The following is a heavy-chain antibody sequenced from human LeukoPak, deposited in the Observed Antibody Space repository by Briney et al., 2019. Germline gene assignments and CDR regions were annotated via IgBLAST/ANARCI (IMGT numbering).Heavy chain of an antibody. CDR1: GGSISSSSYY. CDR3: AAPQYYDFWSGYYHFDY. Sequence: SETLSLTCTVSGGSISSSSYYWGWIRQPPGKGLEWIGNIYYSGNTYYNSSLKSRVTISEDTSRNQFSLNLSSVTAADTAVYYCAAPQYYDFWSGYYHFDYWGQGTLVTVSS. J-gene: IGHJ4*02. D-gene: IGHD3-3*01. CDR2: IYYSGNT. V-gene: IGHV4-39*07.